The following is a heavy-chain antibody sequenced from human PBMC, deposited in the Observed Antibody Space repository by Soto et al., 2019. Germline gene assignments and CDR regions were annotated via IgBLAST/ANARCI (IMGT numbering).Heavy chain of an antibody. CDR3: ARARIAVAGNWFDP. J-gene: IGHJ5*02. D-gene: IGHD6-19*01. V-gene: IGHV4-59*01. CDR1: GGSISSYY. CDR2: IYYSGST. Sequence: SPTCTVSGGSISSYYWGWVPQPPGKGLEWIGYIYYSGSTYYNPSLKSRVTISVDTSKNRFSLKLSSVTAADTAVYSCARARIAVAGNWFDPWGQGTLVTVSS.